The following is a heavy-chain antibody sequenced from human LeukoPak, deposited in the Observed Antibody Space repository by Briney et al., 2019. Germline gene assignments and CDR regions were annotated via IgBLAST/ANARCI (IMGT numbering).Heavy chain of an antibody. Sequence: SETLSLTCTVSGGXLSSRDYYWGWLRQAPGKGLEWIGSINYSGNTYYNPSLKSRVTVSVDTSKNQFSLTLNSVTAADTAVYYCARRALAARWWFDPWGQGTLVTVSS. V-gene: IGHV4-39*01. D-gene: IGHD6-6*01. J-gene: IGHJ5*02. CDR2: INYSGNT. CDR1: GGXLSSRDYY. CDR3: ARRALAARWWFDP.